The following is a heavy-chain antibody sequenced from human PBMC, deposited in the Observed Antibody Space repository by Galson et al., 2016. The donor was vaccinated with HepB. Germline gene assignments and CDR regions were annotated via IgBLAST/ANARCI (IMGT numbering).Heavy chain of an antibody. D-gene: IGHD6-13*01. J-gene: IGHJ4*02. CDR2: ISSDGSTT. V-gene: IGHV3-30*18. CDR3: AQGRWSSSSTWYESFGH. Sequence: SLRLSCAASGFTFTSYAMHWVRQAPGKGLEWVAVISSDGSTTYYADSVKGRFTISRDTSKNTLYLQMNSLRAADTAVYYWAQGRWSSSSTWYESFGHWGQGALVIVSS. CDR1: GFTFTSYA.